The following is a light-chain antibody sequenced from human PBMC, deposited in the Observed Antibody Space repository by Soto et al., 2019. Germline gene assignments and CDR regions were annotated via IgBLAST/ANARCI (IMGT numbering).Light chain of an antibody. V-gene: IGKV3-20*01. CDR1: QSISSSF. CDR2: GAS. Sequence: DIVLTQSPGTLSLSPGPRATLSCRASQSISSSFLAWYQQKPGQAPRLLIYGASSRATGIPDRFSGSGSGTDFTLTISRLEPEDFAVYYCQQCGSSPETFGQGTKVDIK. CDR3: QQCGSSPET. J-gene: IGKJ1*01.